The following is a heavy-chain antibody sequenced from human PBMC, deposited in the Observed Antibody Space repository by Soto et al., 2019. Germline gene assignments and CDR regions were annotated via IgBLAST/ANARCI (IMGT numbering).Heavy chain of an antibody. D-gene: IGHD4-4*01. V-gene: IGHV3-74*01. J-gene: IGHJ6*02. CDR3: ARPGYSNYGPGVDV. CDR2: IDSDGSTT. Sequence: EVQLVESEGGLVQPGGSLRLSCAASGFTFSVYWMHWVRQAPGKGLVWVSRIDSDGSTTSYADSVKGRFTISRDNAKSRLYLQMNSLRAQDTAVYYCARPGYSNYGPGVDVWGQGTTVTVSS. CDR1: GFTFSVYW.